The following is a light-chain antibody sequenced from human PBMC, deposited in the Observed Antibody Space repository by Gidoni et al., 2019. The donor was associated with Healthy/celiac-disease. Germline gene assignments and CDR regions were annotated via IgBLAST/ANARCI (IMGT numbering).Light chain of an antibody. J-gene: IGKJ4*02. CDR2: GAS. CDR3: QQYNNWPLT. CDR1: QSVSNN. Sequence: ELGMTKSPATLSVSPGDRATLSCRASQSVSNNLAWYQQKPGQAPRLLIYGASTRATGIPARFSGSGSGTEFTLTISSLQSEDFAVYYCQQYNNWPLTFGGGTKVEIK. V-gene: IGKV3-15*01.